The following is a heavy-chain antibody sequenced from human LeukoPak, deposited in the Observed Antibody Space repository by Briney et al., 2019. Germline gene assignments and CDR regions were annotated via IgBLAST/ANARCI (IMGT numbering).Heavy chain of an antibody. V-gene: IGHV3-23*01. D-gene: IGHD3-22*01. CDR2: ISDSGGRT. J-gene: IGHJ4*02. Sequence: GGSLRLSCAVSGNTLSNYGMSWVRQAPGKGPEWVAGISDSGGRTNYADSVKGRFTISRDNPKNTLYLQMNSLRAEDTAVYFCAKRGVVIRVILVGFHREAYYFDSWGQGALVTVCS. CDR1: GNTLSNYG. CDR3: AKRGVVIRVILVGFHREAYYFDS.